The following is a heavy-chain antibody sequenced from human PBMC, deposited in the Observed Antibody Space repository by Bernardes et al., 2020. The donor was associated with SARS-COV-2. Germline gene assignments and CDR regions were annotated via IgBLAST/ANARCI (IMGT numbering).Heavy chain of an antibody. CDR1: GYTFTNYC. CDR2: MSPYNGLT. Sequence: ASVKVSCKASGYTFTNYCVSWVRQAPGQGLEWMGWMSPYNGLTNYAQKFQGRVTLTTDISTSTAYMELRSLTSDDTAVYFCASNPGMRTYSPLYYWGQGTLVTVSS. D-gene: IGHD2-15*01. V-gene: IGHV1-18*01. CDR3: ASNPGMRTYSPLYY. J-gene: IGHJ4*02.